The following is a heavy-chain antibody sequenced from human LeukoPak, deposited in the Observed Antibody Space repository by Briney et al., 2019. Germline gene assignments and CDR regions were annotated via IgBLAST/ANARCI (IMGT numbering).Heavy chain of an antibody. CDR2: IYWDDDK. CDR3: ARLTEITMVRGVIRALFDY. CDR1: GFSLTTSGVG. V-gene: IGHV2-5*02. D-gene: IGHD3-10*01. J-gene: IGHJ4*02. Sequence: SGPTLANPPQTLTLTCTFSGFSLTTSGVGVGWIRQPPGKALEWLSLIYWDDDKRYSPSLKSRLTITKDTSKNQVVLTMTNMDPVDTATYYCARLTEITMVRGVIRALFDYWGQGTLVTVSS.